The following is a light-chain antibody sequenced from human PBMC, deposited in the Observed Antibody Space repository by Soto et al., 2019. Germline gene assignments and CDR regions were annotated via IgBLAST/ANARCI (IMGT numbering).Light chain of an antibody. J-gene: IGKJ1*01. CDR2: GAS. V-gene: IGKV3-15*01. Sequence: EIVLTQSPGTLSLSPGERATLSCRASQSVSSNLAWYQQKPGQAPRLLIYGASTRATGIPARFSGSGSGTEFTLTISSLQSEDFAVYYCQQYNNGPWTFGQWTKVDIK. CDR1: QSVSSN. CDR3: QQYNNGPWT.